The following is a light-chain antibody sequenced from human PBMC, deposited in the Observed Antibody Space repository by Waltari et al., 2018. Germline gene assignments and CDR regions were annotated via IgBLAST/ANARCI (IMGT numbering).Light chain of an antibody. CDR3: QQSYSTPRT. CDR1: QSISSS. Sequence: DIQMTQSPSSLSASVGDRVTITCRASQSISSSLNWYQQKPGKAPKLLIDAASSLQSGVPSRFSGSGSGTDFTLTISSLQPEDFATYYCQQSYSTPRTFGQGTKVEIK. CDR2: AAS. J-gene: IGKJ1*01. V-gene: IGKV1-39*01.